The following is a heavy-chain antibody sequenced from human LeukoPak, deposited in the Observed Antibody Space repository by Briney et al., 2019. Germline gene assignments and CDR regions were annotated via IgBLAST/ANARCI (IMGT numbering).Heavy chain of an antibody. Sequence: GGSLRLSCAASGFTFSSYAMHWVRQAPGKGLEWVAVISYDGSNKYYADSVKGRFTISRDNSKNTLYLQMNSLRAEDTAVYYCARGPPRNPFDYWGQGTLVTVSS. CDR2: ISYDGSNK. CDR3: ARGPPRNPFDY. CDR1: GFTFSSYA. J-gene: IGHJ4*02. V-gene: IGHV3-30*04.